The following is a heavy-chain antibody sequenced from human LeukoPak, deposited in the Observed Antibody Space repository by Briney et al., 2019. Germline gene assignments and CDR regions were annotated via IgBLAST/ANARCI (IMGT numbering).Heavy chain of an antibody. CDR2: IKSKTDGGTT. Sequence: GGSLRLSCAASGFTFSNAWMNWVRQAPGKGLERVGRIKSKTDGGTTDYAAPVKGRFTISRDDSKNTLYLQMNSLKTEDTAVYYCTTEERVSSGYCSGGSCYIDYWGQGTLVTVSS. CDR3: TTEERVSSGYCSGGSCYIDY. CDR1: GFTFSNAW. J-gene: IGHJ4*02. D-gene: IGHD2-15*01. V-gene: IGHV3-15*01.